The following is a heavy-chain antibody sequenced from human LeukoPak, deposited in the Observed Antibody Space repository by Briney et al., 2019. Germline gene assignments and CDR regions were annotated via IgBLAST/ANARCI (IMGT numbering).Heavy chain of an antibody. D-gene: IGHD3-9*01. CDR3: ARGQSRYFDWYLGFFVY. J-gene: IGHJ4*02. CDR1: GFTFSSYV. Sequence: GGSLRLSCAASGFTFSSYVNWVRQAPGKGLEWVSSISSTSSYIYYADSVKGRFTISRDNAKNSLYLQMNSLRADDTAVYYCARGQSRYFDWYLGFFVYWGQGTLVTVSS. CDR2: ISSTSSYI. V-gene: IGHV3-21*01.